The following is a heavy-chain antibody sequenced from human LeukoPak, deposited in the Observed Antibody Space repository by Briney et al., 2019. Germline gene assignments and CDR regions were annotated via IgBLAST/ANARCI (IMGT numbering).Heavy chain of an antibody. CDR2: ISSSGSYI. J-gene: IGHJ3*02. Sequence: GGSLRLYCAASGFTFSNYEMNWVRQAPGKGLEWVSSISSSGSYIYYADSVKGRFTISRDNAKNSLYLQMNSLRAEDTAVYYCARMGTPADAFDIWGQGTMVTVSS. V-gene: IGHV3-21*01. CDR3: ARMGTPADAFDI. CDR1: GFTFSNYE.